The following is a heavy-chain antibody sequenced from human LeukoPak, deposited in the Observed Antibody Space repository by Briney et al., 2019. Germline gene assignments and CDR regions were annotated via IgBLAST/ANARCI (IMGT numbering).Heavy chain of an antibody. CDR3: ASLYDYGGNSDLDY. CDR1: GFTFSGYW. V-gene: IGHV3-7*01. Sequence: PGGSLRLSCAASGFTFSGYWMSWVRQAPGKGLEWVANIKQDGSEKNYVDSVKGRFTISRDNAKNSLSLQMNSLRAEDTAVYYCASLYDYGGNSDLDYWGQGTLVTVSS. D-gene: IGHD4-23*01. J-gene: IGHJ4*02. CDR2: IKQDGSEK.